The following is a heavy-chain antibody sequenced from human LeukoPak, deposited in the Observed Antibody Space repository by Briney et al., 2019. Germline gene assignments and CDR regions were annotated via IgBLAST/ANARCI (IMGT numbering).Heavy chain of an antibody. CDR3: ARAIAVAGPYYFDY. Sequence: GGSLRLSCAASGFTFSDYTMNWVRQAPGKGLEWVSSIGSVTTYIYYADSVKGRFTISRDNAKNSLSLQMNSLRAEDTAVYYCARAIAVAGPYYFDYWGQGTLVGVSS. CDR1: GFTFSDYT. CDR2: IGSVTTYI. V-gene: IGHV3-21*01. D-gene: IGHD6-19*01. J-gene: IGHJ4*02.